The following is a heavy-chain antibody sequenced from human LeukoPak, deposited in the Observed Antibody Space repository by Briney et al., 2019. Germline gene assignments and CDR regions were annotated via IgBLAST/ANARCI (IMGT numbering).Heavy chain of an antibody. Sequence: SETLSLTCTVSGGSMSGYYWSWVRQPPGKGLEWIAYIYSSGSTNYNPSLKSRATISVDTSKNQFSLKLTSVTAADTAVYYCARLSSGRPHEYFQHWGQGTLVTVSS. J-gene: IGHJ1*01. D-gene: IGHD3-22*01. CDR1: GGSMSGYY. V-gene: IGHV4-59*01. CDR3: ARLSSGRPHEYFQH. CDR2: IYSSGST.